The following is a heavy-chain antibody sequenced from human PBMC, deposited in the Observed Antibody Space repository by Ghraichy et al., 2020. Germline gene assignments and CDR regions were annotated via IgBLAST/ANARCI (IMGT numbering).Heavy chain of an antibody. CDR2: ITGSGDST. V-gene: IGHV3-23*01. Sequence: GGSLRLSCAASGFTFSNYAMNWVRQAPGKGLEWVSVITGSGDSTYYADSVKGRFTISRDNSKNTLYLQVNSLRAEDTAVYICATNCRTQPCYYGMDVWGQGTTVTVSS. CDR1: GFTFSNYA. J-gene: IGHJ6*02. CDR3: ATNCRTQPCYYGMDV. D-gene: IGHD1-1*01.